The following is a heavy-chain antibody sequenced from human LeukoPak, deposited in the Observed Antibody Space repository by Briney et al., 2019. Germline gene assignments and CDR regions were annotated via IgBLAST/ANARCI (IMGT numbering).Heavy chain of an antibody. J-gene: IGHJ4*02. V-gene: IGHV4-34*01. CDR1: GGSFSGYS. CDR3: ARAWGIRQLVMDY. Sequence: SETLSLNCAVYGGSFSGYSWTWIRQPPGKGLEWIGEFNHSGSTNYNPSLKSRVTISVETSKNEFSLKLRSVTAADTAVYYCARAWGIRQLVMDYWGQGTLVTVSS. D-gene: IGHD6-6*01. CDR2: FNHSGST.